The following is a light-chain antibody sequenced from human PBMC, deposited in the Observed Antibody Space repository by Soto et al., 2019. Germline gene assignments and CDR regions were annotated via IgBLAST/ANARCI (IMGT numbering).Light chain of an antibody. CDR3: QQRSNWIS. CDR1: QSVSSY. J-gene: IGKJ5*01. V-gene: IGKV3-11*01. Sequence: ETLLTQSPATLSLSPGERATLSCKASQSVSSYLAWYQQKPGQAPRLLIYDASNRATGIPARLSGSGSGTDFTLTISSLEPEDFAVYYCQQRSNWISFGQGTRLEIK. CDR2: DAS.